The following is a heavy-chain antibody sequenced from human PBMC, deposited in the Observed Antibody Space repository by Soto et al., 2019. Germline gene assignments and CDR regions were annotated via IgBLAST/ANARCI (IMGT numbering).Heavy chain of an antibody. J-gene: IGHJ5*02. D-gene: IGHD4-4*01. CDR2: IYYSVST. Sequence: SETLSLTCSVSGGSISRYYWSWIRQPPGKGLEWIGYIYYSVSTNYNPSLKSRVTISVDTSKNQFSLKLSSVTAADTAVYYCARDHSNYGGWFDPWGQGTLVTVSS. V-gene: IGHV4-59*12. CDR3: ARDHSNYGGWFDP. CDR1: GGSISRYY.